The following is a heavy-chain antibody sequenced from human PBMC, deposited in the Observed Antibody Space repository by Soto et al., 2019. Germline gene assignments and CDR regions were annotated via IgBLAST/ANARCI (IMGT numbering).Heavy chain of an antibody. CDR2: IKSKTDGGTT. Sequence: GGSLRLSCAASGFTFSNAWMSWVRQAPGKGLEWVGRIKSKTDGGTTDYAAPVKGRFTISRDDSKNTLYLQMNSLKTEDTAVYYCTTDAVHYDFWSGYYWGQGTLVTVSS. J-gene: IGHJ4*02. V-gene: IGHV3-15*01. D-gene: IGHD3-3*01. CDR1: GFTFSNAW. CDR3: TTDAVHYDFWSGYY.